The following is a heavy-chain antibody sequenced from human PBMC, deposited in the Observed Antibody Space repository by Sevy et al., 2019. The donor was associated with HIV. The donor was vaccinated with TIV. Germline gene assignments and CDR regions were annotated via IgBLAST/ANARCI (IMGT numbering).Heavy chain of an antibody. J-gene: IGHJ4*02. CDR3: AKGRQLVSGRFGTYFDS. Sequence: GGSLRLSCVASGFTFSRFGMTWVRQVPGKGLEWVSTVSGVVIPHTTQTTYYADSVNGRFTISRYNSKDSLFLQMNSIRADDTAVYVCAKGRQLVSGRFGTYFDSWGQGILVTVSS. CDR1: GFTFSRFG. CDR2: VSGVVIPHTTQTT. V-gene: IGHV3-23*01. D-gene: IGHD6-13*01.